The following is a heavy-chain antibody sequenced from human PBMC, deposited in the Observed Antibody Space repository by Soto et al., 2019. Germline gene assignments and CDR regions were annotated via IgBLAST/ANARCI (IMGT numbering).Heavy chain of an antibody. CDR3: GRYYYDSSGPSTPEYFQH. J-gene: IGHJ1*01. D-gene: IGHD3-22*01. CDR2: ISGSGGST. CDR1: GFTFSSYA. Sequence: PGGSLRLSCAASGFTFSSYAMSWFRQAPGKGLEWVSAISGSGGSTYYADSVKGRFTISRDNSKNTLYLQMNSLRAEDTAVYYCGRYYYDSSGPSTPEYFQHWGQGTLVTVSS. V-gene: IGHV3-23*01.